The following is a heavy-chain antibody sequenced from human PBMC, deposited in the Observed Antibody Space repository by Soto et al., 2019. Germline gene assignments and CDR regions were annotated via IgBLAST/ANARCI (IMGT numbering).Heavy chain of an antibody. Sequence: ASVKVSCKASGYTFTHYHVYWVRQAPGRGLEWLGMINPSGGSTTYAQNLQGRVTMTRDTSTHTVYMELSSLRSEDTAVYYCPREAINSSGYSRYFQHWGQGTLVTVSS. CDR1: GYTFTHYH. CDR3: PREAINSSGYSRYFQH. V-gene: IGHV1-46*01. J-gene: IGHJ1*01. CDR2: INPSGGST. D-gene: IGHD3-22*01.